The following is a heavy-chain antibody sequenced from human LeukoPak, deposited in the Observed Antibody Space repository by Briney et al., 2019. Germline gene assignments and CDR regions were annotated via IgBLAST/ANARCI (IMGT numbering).Heavy chain of an antibody. Sequence: PGGSLRLSCAASGFAFSNCGMSWVRQAPGEGLEWISAMSGSGDKIHYADSVKGRFTISRDNSKNTLYLQMNSLTAEDTAVYYCAKEGRLKPPKYWGQGTLVTVSS. J-gene: IGHJ4*02. V-gene: IGHV3-23*01. CDR3: AKEGRLKPPKY. CDR2: MSGSGDKI. CDR1: GFAFSNCG.